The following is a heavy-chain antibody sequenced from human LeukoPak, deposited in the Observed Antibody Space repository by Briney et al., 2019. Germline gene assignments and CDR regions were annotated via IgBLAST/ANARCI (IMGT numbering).Heavy chain of an antibody. CDR3: GKSAPSGFDP. Sequence: GASVKVSCKASGYTFTTYAIHWVRQAPGRSLEWMGRINAGNGDAKYSQNFHDRITITRDTSASTVYMELTSLRSEDMAVYYCGKSAPSGFDPWGQGTLVTVSS. CDR1: GYTFTTYA. J-gene: IGHJ5*02. V-gene: IGHV1-3*03. CDR2: INAGNGDA.